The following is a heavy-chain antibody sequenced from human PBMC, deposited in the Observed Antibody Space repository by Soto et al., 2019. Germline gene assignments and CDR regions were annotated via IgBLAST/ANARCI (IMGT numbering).Heavy chain of an antibody. D-gene: IGHD6-19*01. J-gene: IGHJ5*02. CDR1: GDSVSSNSAA. CDR2: TYYRSKWYN. V-gene: IGHV6-1*01. CDR3: ARDPRLQQWLAHNWFDP. Sequence: SQTLSLTCAISGDSVSSNSAAWNWIRQSPSRGLEWLGRTYYRSKWYNDYAVSVKSRITINPDTSKNQFSLQLNSVTPEDTAVYYCARDPRLQQWLAHNWFDPWGQGTLVTVSS.